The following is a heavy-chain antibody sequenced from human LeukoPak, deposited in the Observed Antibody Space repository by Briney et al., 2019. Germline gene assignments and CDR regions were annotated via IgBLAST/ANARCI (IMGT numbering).Heavy chain of an antibody. V-gene: IGHV3-21*01. J-gene: IGHJ4*02. CDR2: ISSSSSYI. D-gene: IGHD5-18*01. CDR1: GFTFSSYS. CDR3: ARAVQLWFQFDY. Sequence: PGTSLRLSCAASGFTFSSYSMNWVRQAPGKGLEWVSSISSSSSYIYYADSVKGRFTISRDNAKNSLYLQMNSLRAEDTAVYYCARAVQLWFQFDYWGQGTLVTVSS.